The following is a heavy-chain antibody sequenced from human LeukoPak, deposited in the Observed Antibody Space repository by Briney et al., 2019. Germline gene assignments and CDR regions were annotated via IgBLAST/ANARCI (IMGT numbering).Heavy chain of an antibody. CDR1: GGTFSSHA. D-gene: IGHD3-9*01. V-gene: IGHV1-69*06. Sequence: SVKVSCKASGGTFSSHAISWVRQAPGQGLEWMGGIIPIFGTANYAQKFQGRVTITADKSTSTAYMELSSLRSEDTAVYYCASKYYDILTGYPYWGQGTLVTVSS. CDR3: ASKYYDILTGYPY. CDR2: IIPIFGTA. J-gene: IGHJ4*02.